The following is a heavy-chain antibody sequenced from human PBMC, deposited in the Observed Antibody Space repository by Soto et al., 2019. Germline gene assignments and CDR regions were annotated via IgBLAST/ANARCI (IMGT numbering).Heavy chain of an antibody. J-gene: IGHJ3*02. CDR3: ARHESYRLGGSYGYDAFDI. V-gene: IGHV4-39*01. CDR1: GGSISSSSYY. CDR2: IYYSGST. Sequence: QLQLQESGPGLVKPSETLSLTCTVSGGSISSSSYYWGWIRQPPGKGLEWIGSIYYSGSTYYNPSLKSRVTIPVERSKNRFSLQASSVTAADPAVYHCARHESYRLGGSYGYDAFDIWGQGTMFTVSS. D-gene: IGHD1-26*01.